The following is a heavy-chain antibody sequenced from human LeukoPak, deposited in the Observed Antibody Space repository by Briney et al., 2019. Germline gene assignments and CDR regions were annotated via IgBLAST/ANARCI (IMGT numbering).Heavy chain of an antibody. Sequence: ASVKVSCKVSGYTLTELSMHWVRQAPGKGLEWMGGFDPEDGETIYAQKFQGRVTMTEDTSTDTAYMELSSLRSEDTAVYYCATLQLGYCSGGSCYSGLRWFDPWGQGTLVTVSS. J-gene: IGHJ5*02. D-gene: IGHD2-15*01. V-gene: IGHV1-24*01. CDR2: FDPEDGET. CDR3: ATLQLGYCSGGSCYSGLRWFDP. CDR1: GYTLTELS.